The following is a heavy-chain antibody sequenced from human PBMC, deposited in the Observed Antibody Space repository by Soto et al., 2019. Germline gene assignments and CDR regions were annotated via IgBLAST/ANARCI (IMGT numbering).Heavy chain of an antibody. Sequence: QVQLVESGGGVVQPGRSLRLSCAASGFTFSSYGMHWVRQAPGKGLEWVAVISYDGSNKYYADSVKGRFTISRDNSKNTLYLQMNSLSAEDTAVYYCAKDRARVHLKRIYGMDVWGQGTTVTVSS. V-gene: IGHV3-30*18. J-gene: IGHJ6*02. CDR3: AKDRARVHLKRIYGMDV. CDR2: ISYDGSNK. D-gene: IGHD1-1*01. CDR1: GFTFSSYG.